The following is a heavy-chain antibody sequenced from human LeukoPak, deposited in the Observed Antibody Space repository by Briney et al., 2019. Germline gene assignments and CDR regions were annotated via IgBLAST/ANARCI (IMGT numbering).Heavy chain of an antibody. D-gene: IGHD5-24*01. J-gene: IGHJ4*02. V-gene: IGHV3-30*18. CDR3: AKDGRDGYIDY. CDR1: GFTFSSYA. Sequence: GGSLRLSCAASGFTFSSYAMSWVRQAPGKGLEWVAVISYDGSNKYYADSVKGRITISRDNSKNTLYLQMNSLRAEDTAVYYCAKDGRDGYIDYWGQGTLVTVSS. CDR2: ISYDGSNK.